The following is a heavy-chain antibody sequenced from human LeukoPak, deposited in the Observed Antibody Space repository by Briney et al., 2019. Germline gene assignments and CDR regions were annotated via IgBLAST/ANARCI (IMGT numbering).Heavy chain of an antibody. Sequence: SETLSLTCTVSGGSISSYYWSWIWQPPGKGLEWIGYIYYSGSTNYNPSLKSRVTISVDTSKNQFSLKLSSVTAADTAVYYCVLYRASSSWYWFDPWGQGTLVTVSS. CDR1: GGSISSYY. D-gene: IGHD6-13*01. CDR3: VLYRASSSWYWFDP. J-gene: IGHJ5*02. CDR2: IYYSGST. V-gene: IGHV4-59*01.